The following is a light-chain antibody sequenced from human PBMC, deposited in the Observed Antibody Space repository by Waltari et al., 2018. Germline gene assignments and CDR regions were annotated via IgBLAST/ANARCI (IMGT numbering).Light chain of an antibody. J-gene: IGKJ5*01. V-gene: IGKV3-11*01. Sequence: ETVLTQSPATLSLSPGERATLSCRASQSVYIYLAWYQQKPGQAPSPLIYDASTRAAGIPARFSGSGSGTDFTLTISSLEPEDFAVYYCQQRKIWPPITFGQGTRLEIK. CDR3: QQRKIWPPIT. CDR2: DAS. CDR1: QSVYIY.